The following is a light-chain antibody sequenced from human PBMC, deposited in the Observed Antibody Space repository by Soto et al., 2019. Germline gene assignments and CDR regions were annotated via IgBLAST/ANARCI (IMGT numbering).Light chain of an antibody. J-gene: IGLJ3*02. CDR3: SSYTSSSTRL. CDR1: SSDVGGYNY. Sequence: QSVLTQPASVSGSPGQSITISCTGTSSDVGGYNYVSWYQQHPGKAPKLMIYDVSNRPSGVSNRFSRSKSGNTASLTISGLQVEEEADYYCSSYTSSSTRLFGGGTNVTVL. CDR2: DVS. V-gene: IGLV2-14*01.